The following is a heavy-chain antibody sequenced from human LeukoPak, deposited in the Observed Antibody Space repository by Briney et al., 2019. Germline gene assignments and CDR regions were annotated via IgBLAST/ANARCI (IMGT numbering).Heavy chain of an antibody. J-gene: IGHJ4*02. D-gene: IGHD3-22*01. CDR3: AKELTMIVVVDY. Sequence: PGGSLRLSCAASGFTFSSYSMNWVRQAPGKGLEWVSSISSSSSYIYYADSVKGRFTISRDNAKNSLYLQMNSLRAEDTAVYYCAKELTMIVVVDYWGQGTLVTVSS. CDR2: ISSSSSYI. CDR1: GFTFSSYS. V-gene: IGHV3-21*04.